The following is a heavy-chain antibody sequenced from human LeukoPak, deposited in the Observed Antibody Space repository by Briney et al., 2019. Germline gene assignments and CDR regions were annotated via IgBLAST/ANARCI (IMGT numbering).Heavy chain of an antibody. CDR2: INAGNGNT. D-gene: IGHD2-15*01. Sequence: ASVKVSCKASGYTFTGYYMHWVRQAPGQGLEWMGWINAGNGNTKYSQKFQGRVTITRDTSASTAYMELSSLRSEDTAVYYCARDRPLPVGVPGGGGSFEDYWGQETLVTVSS. CDR3: ARDRPLPVGVPGGGGSFEDY. J-gene: IGHJ4*02. CDR1: GYTFTGYY. V-gene: IGHV1-3*01.